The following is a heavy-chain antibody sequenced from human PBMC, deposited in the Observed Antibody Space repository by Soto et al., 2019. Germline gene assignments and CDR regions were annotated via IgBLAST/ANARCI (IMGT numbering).Heavy chain of an antibody. CDR2: ISWNSGSI. J-gene: IGHJ6*02. CDR3: AKDGHFYGEGGMDV. V-gene: IGHV3-9*01. D-gene: IGHD4-17*01. Sequence: EVQLVESGGGLVQPGRSLRLSCAASGFTFDDYAMHWVRQAPGKGLEWVSGISWNSGSIGYADSVKGRFTISRDNAKNSLYLQMNSLRAEDTALYYCAKDGHFYGEGGMDVWGQGTTVTVSS. CDR1: GFTFDDYA.